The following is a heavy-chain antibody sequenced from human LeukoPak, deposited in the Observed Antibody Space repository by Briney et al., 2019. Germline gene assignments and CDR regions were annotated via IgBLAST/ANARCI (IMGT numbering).Heavy chain of an antibody. CDR2: ISWNSGSI. Sequence: GRSLRLSCAASGFTFEDYAKHWVRQAPGKGLEWVSGISWNSGSIGYADSVKGRFTISRDNAKNSLYLQMNSLRAEDTALYYCAKDGKYSSSSRWGQGTLVTVSS. CDR1: GFTFEDYA. CDR3: AKDGKYSSSSR. J-gene: IGHJ4*02. D-gene: IGHD6-6*01. V-gene: IGHV3-9*01.